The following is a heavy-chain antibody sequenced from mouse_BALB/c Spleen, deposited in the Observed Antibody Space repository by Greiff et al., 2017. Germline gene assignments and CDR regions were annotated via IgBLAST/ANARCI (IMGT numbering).Heavy chain of an antibody. D-gene: IGHD2-4*01. Sequence: EVQLVESGGGLVQPGGSRKLSCAASGFTFSSFGMHWVRQAPEKGLEWVAYISSGSSTIYYADTVKGRFTISRDNPKNTLFLQMTSLRSEDTAMYYCARSGTDDYDEDFDYWGQGTTLTVSS. V-gene: IGHV5-17*02. J-gene: IGHJ2*01. CDR3: ARSGTDDYDEDFDY. CDR2: ISSGSSTI. CDR1: GFTFSSFG.